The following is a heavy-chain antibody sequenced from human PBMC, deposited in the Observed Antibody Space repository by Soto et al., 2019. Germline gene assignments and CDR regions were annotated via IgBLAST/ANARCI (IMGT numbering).Heavy chain of an antibody. CDR1: GFTFSSYS. J-gene: IGHJ4*02. Sequence: GGSLRLSCAASGFTFSSYSMNWVCQAPGKGLEWVSYISSSSSTIYYADSVKGRFTISRDNAKNSLYLQMNSLRDEDTAVYYCAREGGPSPWMATISYWGQGTLVTVSS. V-gene: IGHV3-48*02. CDR2: ISSSSSTI. D-gene: IGHD5-12*01. CDR3: AREGGPSPWMATISY.